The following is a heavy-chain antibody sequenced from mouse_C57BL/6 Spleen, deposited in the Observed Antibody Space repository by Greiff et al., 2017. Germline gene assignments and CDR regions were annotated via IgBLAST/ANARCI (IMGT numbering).Heavy chain of an antibody. Sequence: VQLQQSGPELVKPGASVKISCKASGYAFSSSWMNWVKQRPGKGLEWIGRIYPGDGDTNYNGKFKGKATLTADKSSSTAYMQLSSLTSEDSAVYFCARSYSSGYVWFAYWGQGTLVTVSA. CDR3: ARSYSSGYVWFAY. V-gene: IGHV1-82*01. D-gene: IGHD3-2*02. CDR1: GYAFSSSW. J-gene: IGHJ3*01. CDR2: IYPGDGDT.